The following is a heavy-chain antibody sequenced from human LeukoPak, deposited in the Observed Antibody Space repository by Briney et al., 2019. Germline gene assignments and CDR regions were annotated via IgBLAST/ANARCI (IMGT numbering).Heavy chain of an antibody. D-gene: IGHD2/OR15-2a*01. V-gene: IGHV4-59*12. CDR3: ARIHFQFYYMDV. J-gene: IGHJ6*03. CDR1: GGSISNYY. CDR2: IYYNGDT. Sequence: SETLSLTCTVSGGSISNYYWSWIRQPPGKGLEWIGYIYYNGDTNYNPSLKSRVTISVDRPKNQVSLKLIAMTVADTAVYYCARIHFQFYYMDVWGKGTTVTVSS.